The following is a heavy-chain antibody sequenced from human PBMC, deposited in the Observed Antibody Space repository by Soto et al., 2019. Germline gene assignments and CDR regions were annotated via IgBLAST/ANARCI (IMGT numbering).Heavy chain of an antibody. V-gene: IGHV4-34*01. CDR3: ARCTAAAGTDWFDP. CDR2: INHSGST. J-gene: IGHJ5*02. CDR1: GGSFSGYY. Sequence: SETLSLTCAVYGGSFSGYYWSWIRQPPGKGLEWIGEINHSGSTNYNPSLKSRVTISVDTSKNQFSLKLSSVTAADTAVYYYARCTAAAGTDWFDPWGQGTLVTVSS. D-gene: IGHD6-13*01.